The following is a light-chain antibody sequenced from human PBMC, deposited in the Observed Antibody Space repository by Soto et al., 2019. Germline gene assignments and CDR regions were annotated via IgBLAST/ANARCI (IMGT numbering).Light chain of an antibody. J-gene: IGKJ5*01. V-gene: IGKV3-11*01. Sequence: EIVLTQSPATLSLSPGERATLSCRASPSVTNYLAWYQQKPGQPPRLLIYGAFNRAAGIPARFSGSGSGTAFTLTISSLEPEDSAVYYCQQRNIWPPVTFGQWTRLEIK. CDR2: GAF. CDR1: PSVTNY. CDR3: QQRNIWPPVT.